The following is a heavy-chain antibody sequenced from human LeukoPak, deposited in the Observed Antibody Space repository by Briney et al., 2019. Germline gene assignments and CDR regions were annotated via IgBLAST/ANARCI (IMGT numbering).Heavy chain of an antibody. V-gene: IGHV1-18*04. CDR3: ARGFTRYCSSTSCPSGFDP. CDR1: GHTFTGYY. J-gene: IGHJ5*02. Sequence: GASVKVSCKASGHTFTGYYIHWVRQAPGQGLEWMGWISAYNGNTNYAQKLQGRVTMTTDTSTSTAYMELRSLRSDDTAVYYCARGFTRYCSSTSCPSGFDPWGQGTLVTVSS. CDR2: ISAYNGNT. D-gene: IGHD2-2*01.